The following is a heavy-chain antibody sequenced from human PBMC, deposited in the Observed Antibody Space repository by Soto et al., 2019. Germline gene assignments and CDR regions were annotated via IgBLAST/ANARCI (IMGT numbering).Heavy chain of an antibody. V-gene: IGHV3-21*01. Sequence: EVQLVESGGGLVKPGGSLRLSCAASGFTFSSYSMNWVRQAPGKGLEWVSSISSSSSYIYYADSVKGRLTISRDNAKNSLYLQVNSLREEDTAVYYCARFIAAAGNPYYYSYGMDVWGQGSTFTVSS. D-gene: IGHD6-13*01. CDR1: GFTFSSYS. J-gene: IGHJ6*02. CDR2: ISSSSSYI. CDR3: ARFIAAAGNPYYYSYGMDV.